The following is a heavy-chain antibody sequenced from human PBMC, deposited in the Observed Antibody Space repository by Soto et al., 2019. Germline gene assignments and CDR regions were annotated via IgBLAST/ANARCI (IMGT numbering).Heavy chain of an antibody. CDR2: IFPRDSDT. J-gene: IGHJ6*02. CDR3: ARIMVRGVITYSRDYHGMDV. CDR1: GYSFSNYW. D-gene: IGHD3-10*01. Sequence: GESLKISCKGSGYSFSNYWIGWVRQMPGKGLEWMGIIFPRDSDTRYSPSFQGQVTISADKSISTAYLQWSSLKASDTAMYYCARIMVRGVITYSRDYHGMDVWGQGTTVTVS. V-gene: IGHV5-51*01.